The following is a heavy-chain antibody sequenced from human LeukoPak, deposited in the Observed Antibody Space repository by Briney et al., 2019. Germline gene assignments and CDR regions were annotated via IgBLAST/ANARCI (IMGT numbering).Heavy chain of an antibody. CDR2: IYPGDSDT. CDR1: GYSFTSYW. V-gene: IGHV5-51*01. D-gene: IGHD3-22*01. Sequence: GESLKISCKASGYSFTSYWIGWVRQMPGKGLEWMGIIYPGDSDTRYSPSFQGQVTISADKSISTAYLQWSSLKASDTAMYYCARHVNANTAEDYYDSSGLLNWGQGTLVTVSS. CDR3: ARHVNANTAEDYYDSSGLLN. J-gene: IGHJ4*02.